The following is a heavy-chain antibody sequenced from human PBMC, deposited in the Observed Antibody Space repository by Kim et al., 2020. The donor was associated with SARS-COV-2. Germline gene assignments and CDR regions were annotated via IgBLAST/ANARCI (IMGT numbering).Heavy chain of an antibody. J-gene: IGHJ6*02. CDR1: GFTFSSYA. D-gene: IGHD6-19*01. V-gene: IGHV3-30*04. CDR2: ISYDGSNK. Sequence: GGSLRLSCAASGFTFSSYAMHWVRQAPGKGLEWVAVISYDGSNKYYADSVKGRFTISRDNSKNTLYLQMNSLRAEDTAVYYCARDLSPGYSSGWTYYYYGMDVWGQETTVTVSS. CDR3: ARDLSPGYSSGWTYYYYGMDV.